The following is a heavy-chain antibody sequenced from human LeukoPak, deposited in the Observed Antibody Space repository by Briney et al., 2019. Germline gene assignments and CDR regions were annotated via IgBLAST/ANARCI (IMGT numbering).Heavy chain of an antibody. CDR1: GYTFSTHW. J-gene: IGHJ5*02. CDR2: INPNGGFT. V-gene: IGHV1-46*01. CDR3: ARCAGAITIFGVVIPTGWFDP. Sequence: ASVKVSCKTSGYTFSTHWMHWVRQAPGQGLEWMGIINPNGGFTSYAQKFQGRVTVTRDMSTSTVYMELSDLKSEDTAVYYCARCAGAITIFGVVIPTGWFDPWGQGTLVTVSS. D-gene: IGHD3-3*01.